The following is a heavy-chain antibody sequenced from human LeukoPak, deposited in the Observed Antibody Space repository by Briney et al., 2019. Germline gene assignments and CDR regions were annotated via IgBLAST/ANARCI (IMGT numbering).Heavy chain of an antibody. D-gene: IGHD6-19*01. V-gene: IGHV1-2*02. CDR3: ARGAYSSGWPYYYYYYMDV. CDR1: GYTFTGYY. Sequence: GASVKVSCKASGYTFTGYYMHWVQQAPGQGLEWMGWINPNSGGTNYAQKFQGRVTMTRDTSISTAYMELSRLRSDDTAVYYCARGAYSSGWPYYYYYYMDVWGKGTTVTISS. CDR2: INPNSGGT. J-gene: IGHJ6*03.